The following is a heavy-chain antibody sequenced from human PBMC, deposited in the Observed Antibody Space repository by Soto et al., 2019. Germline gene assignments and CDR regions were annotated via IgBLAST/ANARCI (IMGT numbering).Heavy chain of an antibody. Sequence: GASVKVSCKASGYTFTSYGISWVRQAPGQGLEWMGWISAYNGNTNYAQKLQGRVTMTTDTSTSTAYMELRSLRSDDTAVYYCARVRLQLELRGWFDPGGQGTLVTVSS. CDR1: GYTFTSYG. D-gene: IGHD1-1*01. CDR3: ARVRLQLELRGWFDP. J-gene: IGHJ5*02. V-gene: IGHV1-18*04. CDR2: ISAYNGNT.